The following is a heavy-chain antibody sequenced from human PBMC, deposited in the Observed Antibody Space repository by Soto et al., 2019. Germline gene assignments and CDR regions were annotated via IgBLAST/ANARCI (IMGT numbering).Heavy chain of an antibody. Sequence: SETLSLTCTVSGGSISSGDYYWNWIRQPPGKGLEWIGYMSYSGSTYYNPSLQSRLTISGDTSKNQFSLQLSSVTAADTAVYYCARGYDFWSGSAYGMDVWGQGTTVT. CDR1: GGSISSGDYY. V-gene: IGHV4-30-4*01. CDR2: MSYSGST. CDR3: ARGYDFWSGSAYGMDV. J-gene: IGHJ6*02. D-gene: IGHD3-3*01.